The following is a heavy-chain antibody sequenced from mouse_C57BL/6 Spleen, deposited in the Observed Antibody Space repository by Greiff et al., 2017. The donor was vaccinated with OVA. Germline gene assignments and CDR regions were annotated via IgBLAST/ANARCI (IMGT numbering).Heavy chain of an antibody. V-gene: IGHV1-69*01. D-gene: IGHD2-5*01. J-gene: IGHJ2*01. CDR1: GYTFTSYW. CDR3: ARGKSNYDFDY. CDR2: IDPSDSYT. Sequence: VQLQQSGAELVMPGASVKLSCKASGYTFTSYWMHWVKQRPGQGLEWIGEIDPSDSYTNYNQKFKGKSTLTVDKSSSTAYMQLSSLTSEDSAVYYCARGKSNYDFDYWGQGTTLTVSS.